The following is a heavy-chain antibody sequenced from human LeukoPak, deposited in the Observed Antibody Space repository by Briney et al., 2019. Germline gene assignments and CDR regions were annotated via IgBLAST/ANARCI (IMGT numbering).Heavy chain of an antibody. CDR2: IKSDGSST. J-gene: IGHJ6*04. D-gene: IGHD2-8*01. CDR1: GFTFSSYW. Sequence: WGSLRLSCAASGFTFSSYWMHWVRQAPGKGLVWVSRIKSDGSSTSYADSVKGRFTISRDNAKNTLYLQMNSLRAEDTAVYYCAREMVHYYGMDVWGKGTTVIVSS. CDR3: AREMVHYYGMDV. V-gene: IGHV3-74*01.